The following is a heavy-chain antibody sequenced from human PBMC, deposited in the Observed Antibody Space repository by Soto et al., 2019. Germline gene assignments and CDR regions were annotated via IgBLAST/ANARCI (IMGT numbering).Heavy chain of an antibody. CDR2: IIPIFGTA. J-gene: IGHJ4*02. CDR1: GGTFSSYA. V-gene: IGHV1-69*13. D-gene: IGHD6-25*01. CDR3: TREGRGESRYFDY. Sequence: SVKVSCEASGGTFSSYAISWVRQAPGQGLEWMGGIIPIFGTANYAKTFQGRVKITADESTSTAYMERSSLRSEDTAVYYCTREGRGESRYFDYGGQGTLVTVSA.